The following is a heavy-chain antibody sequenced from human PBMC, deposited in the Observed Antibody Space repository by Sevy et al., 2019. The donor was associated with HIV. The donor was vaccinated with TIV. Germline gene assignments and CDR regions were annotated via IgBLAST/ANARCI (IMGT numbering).Heavy chain of an antibody. D-gene: IGHD1-26*01. Sequence: GGSLRLSCAASGFTFSNAWMSWVRQAPGKGLEWVGRIKSKTDGGTTDYAAPMKGRFTISRDDSKNTLYLQMNSLKTEDTAVYYCTTDSTQPLIVGATWSDAFDIWGQGTMVTVSS. V-gene: IGHV3-15*01. J-gene: IGHJ3*02. CDR2: IKSKTDGGTT. CDR3: TTDSTQPLIVGATWSDAFDI. CDR1: GFTFSNAW.